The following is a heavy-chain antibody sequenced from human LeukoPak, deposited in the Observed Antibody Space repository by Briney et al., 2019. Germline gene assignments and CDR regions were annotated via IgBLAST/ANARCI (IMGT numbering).Heavy chain of an antibody. CDR2: INSDASDT. D-gene: IGHD2-2*01. CDR1: GFTFSSSW. CDR3: ARICSSTDCLIPD. J-gene: IGHJ4*02. Sequence: PGGSLRLSCAASGFTFSSSWMHWVRQAPGKGLVWISRINSDASDTNYADFVKGRFTISRDNAKNTVYLQINSLRDEDTAVYYCARICSSTDCLIPDWGQGTLVTVSS. V-gene: IGHV3-74*01.